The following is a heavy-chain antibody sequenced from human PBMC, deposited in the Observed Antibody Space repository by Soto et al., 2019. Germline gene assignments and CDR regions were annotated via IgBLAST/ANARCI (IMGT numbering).Heavy chain of an antibody. D-gene: IGHD1-7*01. V-gene: IGHV3-9*01. J-gene: IGHJ4*02. CDR2: ISWNSGSI. CDR1: GFTFDDYA. Sequence: GGSLRLSCAASGFTFDDYAMHWVRQAPGKGLEWVSGISWNSGSIGYADSVKGRFTISRDNAKNSLYLQMNSLRAEDTALYYCAKDTAYNWNYPYFDYWGQGTLVTVSS. CDR3: AKDTAYNWNYPYFDY.